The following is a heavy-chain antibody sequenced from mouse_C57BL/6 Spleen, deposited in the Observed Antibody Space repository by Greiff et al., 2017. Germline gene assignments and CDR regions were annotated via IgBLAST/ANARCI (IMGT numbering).Heavy chain of an antibody. J-gene: IGHJ3*01. Sequence: EVQLQQSGPGLVKPSQSLSLTCSVTGYSITSGYYWNWIRQFPGNKLEWMGYISYDGSNNYNPSLKNRISITRDTSKNQFFLKLNSVTTEDTATYYCARERIYYDYDFAYWGQGTLVTVSA. CDR2: ISYDGSN. CDR1: GYSITSGYY. D-gene: IGHD2-4*01. V-gene: IGHV3-6*01. CDR3: ARERIYYDYDFAY.